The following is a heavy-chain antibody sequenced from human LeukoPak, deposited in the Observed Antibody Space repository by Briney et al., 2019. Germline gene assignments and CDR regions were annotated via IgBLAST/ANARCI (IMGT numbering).Heavy chain of an antibody. Sequence: PGGSLRLSCAASGFTFSNAWMSWVRQAPGKGLDWVSAISGSGGRTNHADSVAGRFTISRDNAKNSLYLQMNSLRAEDTAVYYCARGPPLFDPWGQGTLVTVSS. CDR1: GFTFSNAW. V-gene: IGHV3-23*01. J-gene: IGHJ5*02. CDR2: ISGSGGRT. CDR3: ARGPPLFDP.